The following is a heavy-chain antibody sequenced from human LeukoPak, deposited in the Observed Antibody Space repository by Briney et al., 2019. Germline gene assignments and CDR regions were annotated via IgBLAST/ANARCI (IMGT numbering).Heavy chain of an antibody. CDR3: ATDRIRTYYFDY. D-gene: IGHD5-18*01. Sequence: ASVKVSCKVSGYTLTELSMHWVRQAPGKGLGWMGGFDPEDGETIYAQKFQGRVTMSEDTSTDTAYMELSSLRSEDTAVYYCATDRIRTYYFDYWGQGTLVTVSS. V-gene: IGHV1-24*01. CDR2: FDPEDGET. CDR1: GYTLTELS. J-gene: IGHJ4*02.